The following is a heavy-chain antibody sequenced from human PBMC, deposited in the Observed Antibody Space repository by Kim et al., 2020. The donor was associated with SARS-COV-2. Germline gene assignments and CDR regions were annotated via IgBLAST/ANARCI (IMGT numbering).Heavy chain of an antibody. V-gene: IGHV3-21*01. Sequence: YYADSGKGRFTISRDNAKNSLYLQMNSLRAEDTAVYYCASMVRGLVGFDYWGQGTLVTVSS. J-gene: IGHJ4*02. D-gene: IGHD3-10*01. CDR3: ASMVRGLVGFDY.